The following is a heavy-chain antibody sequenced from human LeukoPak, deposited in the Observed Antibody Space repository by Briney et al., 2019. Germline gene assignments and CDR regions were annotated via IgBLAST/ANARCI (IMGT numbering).Heavy chain of an antibody. Sequence: SQTLSLTCTVSGGSISSGDYYWSWIPQPPGKGLEWIGYIYYSGSTYYNPSLKSRLTISVDTSNNQFSLKLSSVTAADTAVYYCARVHCSGGSCYSSTFDYWGQGTLVTVSS. CDR2: IYYSGST. CDR1: GGSISSGDYY. J-gene: IGHJ4*02. V-gene: IGHV4-30-4*01. CDR3: ARVHCSGGSCYSSTFDY. D-gene: IGHD2-15*01.